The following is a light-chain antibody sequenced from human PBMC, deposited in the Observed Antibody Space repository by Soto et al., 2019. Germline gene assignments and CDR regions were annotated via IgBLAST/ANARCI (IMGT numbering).Light chain of an antibody. CDR1: QSVLYSSNNKNY. CDR2: WAS. CDR3: QQYYNTPLT. V-gene: IGKV4-1*01. Sequence: DIVMTQSPDSLAVSLGERATINCKSSQSVLYSSNNKNYLAWYQQKQGQIXKXXIYWASTRESGVPDRFSGSGSGTDFTLTISSLQAEDVAVYVCQQYYNTPLTFGGGTRLEIK. J-gene: IGKJ5*01.